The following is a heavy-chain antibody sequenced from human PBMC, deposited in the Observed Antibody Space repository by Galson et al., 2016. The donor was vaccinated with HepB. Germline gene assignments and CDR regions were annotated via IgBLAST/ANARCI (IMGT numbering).Heavy chain of an antibody. CDR2: IYYSGST. D-gene: IGHD1-14*01. CDR3: ARHYLFRIGTNSDDAFDI. V-gene: IGHV4-39*01. CDR1: GGSISSNSYF. Sequence: SETLSLTCSVSGGSISSNSYFWAWIRQPPGGGLEWIGSIYYSGSTFYNPSLKSRVTTSVDTSKNQFSLRLFSVSAADTAVYFCARHYLFRIGTNSDDAFDIWGQGTMVTVSA. J-gene: IGHJ3*02.